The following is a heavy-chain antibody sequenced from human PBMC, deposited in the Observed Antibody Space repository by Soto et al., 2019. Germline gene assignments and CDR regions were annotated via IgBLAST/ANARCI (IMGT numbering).Heavy chain of an antibody. CDR1: GGSFSGYY. D-gene: IGHD2-8*01. J-gene: IGHJ6*02. V-gene: IGHV4-34*01. CDR3: ARDRYCTNGVCYKYYYYGMDV. CDR2: INHSGST. Sequence: PSETLSLTCAVYGGSFSGYYWSWIRQPPGKGLEWIGEINHSGSTNYNPSLKSRVTISVDTSKNQFSLKLSSVTAADTAVYYCARDRYCTNGVCYKYYYYGMDVWGQGTTVTISS.